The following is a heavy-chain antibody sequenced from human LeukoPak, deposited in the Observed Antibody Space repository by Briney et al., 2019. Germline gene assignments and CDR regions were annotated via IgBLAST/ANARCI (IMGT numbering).Heavy chain of an antibody. J-gene: IGHJ6*03. CDR3: AKEIAAAGEYYYMDV. Sequence: GGSLRLSCAASGFTFSSYGMHWVRQAPGKGLEWVAFIRYDGSNKYYADSVKGRFTISRDNSKNTLYLQMNSLRAEDTAVYYCAKEIAAAGEYYYMDVWGKGTTVTISS. CDR1: GFTFSSYG. V-gene: IGHV3-30*02. CDR2: IRYDGSNK. D-gene: IGHD6-13*01.